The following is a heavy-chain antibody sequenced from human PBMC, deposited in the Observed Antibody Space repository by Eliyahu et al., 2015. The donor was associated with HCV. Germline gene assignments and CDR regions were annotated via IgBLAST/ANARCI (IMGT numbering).Heavy chain of an antibody. CDR1: G. CDR3: ARIDEGQLVDWFDP. J-gene: IGHJ5*02. V-gene: IGHV2-26*01. CDR2: IFSNDEK. D-gene: IGHD6-6*01. Sequence: GVSWIRQPPGKALEWLAHIFSNDEKSYSTSLKSRLTISKDTSKSQVVLTMTNMDPVDTATYYCARIDEGQLVDWFDPWGQGTLVTVSP.